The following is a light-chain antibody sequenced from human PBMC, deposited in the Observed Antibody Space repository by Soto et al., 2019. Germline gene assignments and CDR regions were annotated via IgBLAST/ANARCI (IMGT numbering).Light chain of an antibody. J-gene: IGKJ1*01. CDR3: QPSFSTPPT. V-gene: IGKV1-39*01. CDR1: QSILTY. Sequence: DIQMTQSPSSLSASVGDKVTITCRASQSILTYSTWYQQKPGKATKLLIYAASTLQSRVPSRLRGSRTVTDFTLTITSMQPADFATYYWQPSFSTPPTFGQRTKVEVK. CDR2: AAS.